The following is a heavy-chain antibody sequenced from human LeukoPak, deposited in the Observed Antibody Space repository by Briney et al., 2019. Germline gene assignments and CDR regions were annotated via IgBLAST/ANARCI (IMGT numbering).Heavy chain of an antibody. CDR1: GGSISSGDYY. CDR2: IYYSGST. V-gene: IGHV4-30-4*01. CDR3: ARIGSFLGIVVVPVDY. Sequence: PSETLSLTCTVSGGSISSGDYYWSWIRQPPGKGLEWIGYIYYSGSTYYNPSLKSRVTISVDTSKNQFSLKLSSVTAADTAVYYCARIGSFLGIVVVPVDYWGQGTLVTVSS. D-gene: IGHD3-22*01. J-gene: IGHJ4*02.